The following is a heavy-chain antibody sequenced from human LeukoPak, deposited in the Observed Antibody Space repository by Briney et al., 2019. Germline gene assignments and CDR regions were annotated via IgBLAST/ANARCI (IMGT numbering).Heavy chain of an antibody. Sequence: GASVKVSCKASGYTFTGYAMNWVRQAPGQGLEWMGWINTNTGNPTYAQGFTGRFVFSLDTSVSTAYLQISSLKAEDTAVYFCAGDWGPLSGGAFDIWGQGTMVTVSS. D-gene: IGHD3-16*01. J-gene: IGHJ3*02. CDR3: AGDWGPLSGGAFDI. CDR2: INTNTGNP. CDR1: GYTFTGYA. V-gene: IGHV7-4-1*02.